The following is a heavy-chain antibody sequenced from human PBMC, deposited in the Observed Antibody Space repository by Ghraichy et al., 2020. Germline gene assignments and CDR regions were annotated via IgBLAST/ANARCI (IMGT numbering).Heavy chain of an antibody. CDR1: GFTFSSYA. V-gene: IGHV3-23*01. CDR3: AKDQGVGTPGYDFWSGWGDAFDI. J-gene: IGHJ3*02. D-gene: IGHD3-3*01. Sequence: GGSLRLSCAASGFTFSSYAMSWVRQAPGKGLEWVSAISGSGGSTYYADSVKGRFTISRDNSKNTLYLQMNSLRAEDTAVYYCAKDQGVGTPGYDFWSGWGDAFDIWGQGTMVTVSS. CDR2: ISGSGGST.